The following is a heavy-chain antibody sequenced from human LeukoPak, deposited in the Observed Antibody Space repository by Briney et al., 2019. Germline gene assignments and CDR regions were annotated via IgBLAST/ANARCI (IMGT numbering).Heavy chain of an antibody. V-gene: IGHV5-51*01. D-gene: IGHD3-16*01. J-gene: IGHJ3*02. Sequence: GESLKISFEGFGFRFSSSWIAWVRPMPGKGLEWMGIIYPGDSDTRHSPSFQGQVTISADTSISTAYLQWSSLKASDSAMYYCARRPSGTGGVLPRGEAYDIWGQGTMVTVSS. CDR1: GFRFSSSW. CDR3: ARRPSGTGGVLPRGEAYDI. CDR2: IYPGDSDT.